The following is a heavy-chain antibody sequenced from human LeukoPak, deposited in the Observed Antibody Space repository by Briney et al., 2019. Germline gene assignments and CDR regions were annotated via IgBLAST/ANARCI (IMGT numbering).Heavy chain of an antibody. V-gene: IGHV3-30*04. CDR3: ARPIYYCDYYFDY. J-gene: IGHJ4*02. Sequence: PGGSLRLSCAASGFTFSSYAMHWVRQAPGKGLEGVAVISYDGSNKYYADSVKGRFTISRDNSKNTLYLQMNSLRAEDTAVYYCARPIYYCDYYFDYWGQGNLVTVSS. D-gene: IGHD4-17*01. CDR1: GFTFSSYA. CDR2: ISYDGSNK.